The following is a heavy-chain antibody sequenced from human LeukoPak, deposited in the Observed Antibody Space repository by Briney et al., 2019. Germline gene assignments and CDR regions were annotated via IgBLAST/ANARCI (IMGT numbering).Heavy chain of an antibody. CDR3: ARDGASGSYYTTFSG. V-gene: IGHV3-20*04. CDR2: INWNGGST. D-gene: IGHD3-10*01. Sequence: GGSLRLSCAASGFTFDDYGMSWVRQAPGKGLEWVSGINWNGGSTVYADSVKGRFTISRDNAKNSLYLQMNSMRAEDTAVYYCARDGASGSYYTTFSGWGQGTLVAVSS. CDR1: GFTFDDYG. J-gene: IGHJ4*02.